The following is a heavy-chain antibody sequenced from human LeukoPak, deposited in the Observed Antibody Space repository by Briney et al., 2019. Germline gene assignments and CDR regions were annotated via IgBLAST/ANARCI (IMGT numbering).Heavy chain of an antibody. Sequence: GGSLRPSCAASGFTFDDYAMHWVRQAPGKGLEWVSGISWNSGSIGYADSVKGRFTISRDNAKNSLYLQMNSLRAEDTALYYCAKDMSVAGGEDYYYYGMDVWGQGTTVTVSS. J-gene: IGHJ6*02. V-gene: IGHV3-9*01. D-gene: IGHD6-19*01. CDR2: ISWNSGSI. CDR3: AKDMSVAGGEDYYYYGMDV. CDR1: GFTFDDYA.